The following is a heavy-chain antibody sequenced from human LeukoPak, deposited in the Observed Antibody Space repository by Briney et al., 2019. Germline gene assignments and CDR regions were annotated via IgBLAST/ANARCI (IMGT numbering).Heavy chain of an antibody. D-gene: IGHD2-15*01. Sequence: SQTQSPTCPVSGGSISSYYWSWIRQPAGKGLEWIARIYTSGSTNYNPSLKSRVTTSVETSKNQLSLKLSSVTAADTAVYYCARRVDCSGGSCFSGNWFDPWGQGTLVTVSS. J-gene: IGHJ5*02. CDR1: GGSISSYY. CDR2: IYTSGST. V-gene: IGHV4-4*07. CDR3: ARRVDCSGGSCFSGNWFDP.